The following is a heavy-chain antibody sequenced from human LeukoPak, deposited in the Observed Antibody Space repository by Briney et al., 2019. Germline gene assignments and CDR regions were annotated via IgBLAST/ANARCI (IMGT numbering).Heavy chain of an antibody. D-gene: IGHD4-11*01. CDR2: IKQDGSDK. CDR3: ASGFYDYSNY. CDR1: GFTFSSYW. J-gene: IGHJ4*02. Sequence: GGSLRLSCAASGFTFSSYWMTWVRQAPGKGLEWVANIKQDGSDKYYVDSVKGRFTISRDNAKNSLHLQMNSLRAEDTAVYYCASGFYDYSNYVGQGTLVTVSS. V-gene: IGHV3-7*03.